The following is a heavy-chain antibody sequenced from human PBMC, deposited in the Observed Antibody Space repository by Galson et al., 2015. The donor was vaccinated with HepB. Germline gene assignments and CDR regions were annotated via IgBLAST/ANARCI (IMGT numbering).Heavy chain of an antibody. CDR1: GFTFSSYW. V-gene: IGHV3-74*01. CDR2: INSDGSST. J-gene: IGHJ3*02. CDR3: ASHVDYGDYVVHWHAFDI. D-gene: IGHD4-17*01. Sequence: SLRLSCAASGFTFSSYWMHWVRQAPGKGLVWVSRINSDGSSTSYADSVKGRFIISRDNAKNTLYLQMNSLRAEDTAVYYCASHVDYGDYVVHWHAFDIWGQGTMVTVSS.